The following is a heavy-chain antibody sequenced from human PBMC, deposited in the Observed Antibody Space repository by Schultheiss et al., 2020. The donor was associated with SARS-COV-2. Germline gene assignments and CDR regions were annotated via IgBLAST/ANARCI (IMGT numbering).Heavy chain of an antibody. CDR2: INSDGSST. Sequence: GGSLRLYCADSGFTVSSNYMSWVRQAPGKGLVWVARINSDGSSTNYADSVKGRFTMSRDNSRNTVYLQMNSLRGDDTAVYYCAKGFYGDHPFDDWGQGTLVTVSS. D-gene: IGHD2-21*02. J-gene: IGHJ4*02. CDR1: GFTVSSNY. CDR3: AKGFYGDHPFDD. V-gene: IGHV3-74*01.